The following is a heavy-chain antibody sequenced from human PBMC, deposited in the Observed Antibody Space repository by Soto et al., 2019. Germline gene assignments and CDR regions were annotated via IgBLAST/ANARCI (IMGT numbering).Heavy chain of an antibody. CDR2: TYYRSNWRH. Sequence: SQTLSLTCAISGESVSSNTAAWNWIRSSPSRGLEWLGRTYYRSNWRHDYAVSVKSRITVNPDTSKNHFSLQLNTVTPDDTAVYYCARGVAGSGFDLWGQGTLVTVSS. V-gene: IGHV6-1*01. D-gene: IGHD6-19*01. CDR3: ARGVAGSGFDL. J-gene: IGHJ4*02. CDR1: GESVSSNTAA.